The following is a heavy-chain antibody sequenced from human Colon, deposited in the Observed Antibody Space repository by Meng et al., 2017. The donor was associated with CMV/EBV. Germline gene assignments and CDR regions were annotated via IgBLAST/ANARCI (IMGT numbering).Heavy chain of an antibody. CDR2: IYQTGST. CDR3: ARAFRGGYRSRDSFDL. Sequence: GSLRLSCTVSGGSINTYYWSWIRQPPGKGLEWIGTIYQTGSTYYKPSLKSRVTISVDTSTNQFSLKMTSVTATDTAVYYCARAFRGGYRSRDSFDLWGEGTVVTVSS. J-gene: IGHJ3*01. CDR1: GGSINTYY. D-gene: IGHD1-26*01. V-gene: IGHV4-4*09.